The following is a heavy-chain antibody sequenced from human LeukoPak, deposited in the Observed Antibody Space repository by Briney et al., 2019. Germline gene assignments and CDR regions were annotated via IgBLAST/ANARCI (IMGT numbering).Heavy chain of an antibody. CDR2: IYYNDDK. Sequence: SGPTLVNPTQTLTLTCTFSDFSLSTPGMGVGWIRQPPGKAPEWLGMIYYNDDKRYSPSLRSRLTITKDTSKNQVLLTMTNVDVVDTATYYCAHLVVTIDWRSYFDYWGQGILVTVSS. V-gene: IGHV2-5*01. D-gene: IGHD3-9*01. J-gene: IGHJ4*02. CDR3: AHLVVTIDWRSYFDY. CDR1: DFSLSTPGMG.